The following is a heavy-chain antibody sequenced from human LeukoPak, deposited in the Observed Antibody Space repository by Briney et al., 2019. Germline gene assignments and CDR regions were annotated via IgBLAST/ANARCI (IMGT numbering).Heavy chain of an antibody. CDR2: INPNSGGT. V-gene: IGHV1-2*02. J-gene: IGHJ6*03. Sequence: ASVTVSCQASGYTFTSYDINWVRQATGQGLEWMGWINPNSGGTNYAQKFQGRGTMTRDTSISPAYLELSRLRSDDTAVYYCARDFGSGSYAYYYYMDVWGKGTTVTVSS. CDR3: ARDFGSGSYAYYYYMDV. D-gene: IGHD3-10*01. CDR1: GYTFTSYD.